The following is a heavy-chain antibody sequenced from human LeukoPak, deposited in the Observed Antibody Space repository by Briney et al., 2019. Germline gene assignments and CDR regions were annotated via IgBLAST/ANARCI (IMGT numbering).Heavy chain of an antibody. J-gene: IGHJ4*02. CDR1: GFTVSSNY. V-gene: IGHV3-66*01. CDR2: IYSGGST. CDR3: ARECGGDCSRSFDY. D-gene: IGHD2-21*02. Sequence: GSLRLSCAASGFTVSSNYMSWVRQAPGKGLEWVSVIYSGGSTYYADSVKGRFTISRDNSKNTLYLQMNSLRAEDTAVYYCARECGGDCSRSFDYWGQGTLVTVSS.